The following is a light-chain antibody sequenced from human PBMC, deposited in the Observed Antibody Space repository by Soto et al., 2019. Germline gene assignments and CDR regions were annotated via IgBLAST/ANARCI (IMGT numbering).Light chain of an antibody. CDR1: QSISTY. CDR2: GTS. CDR3: RPSYSTPWT. V-gene: IGKV1-39*01. Sequence: DIQMTQSPSSLSGSAGDRVTITCRASQSISTYLNWYQQKPGKAPKVLVYGTSILQTGVPLRFSGSGYGTEFTLTISSLPPEDSATYYFRPSYSTPWTFGQGTTVEIK. J-gene: IGKJ1*01.